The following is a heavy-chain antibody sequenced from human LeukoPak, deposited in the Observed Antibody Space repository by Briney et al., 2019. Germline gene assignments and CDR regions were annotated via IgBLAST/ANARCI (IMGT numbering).Heavy chain of an antibody. CDR2: IYTSGST. CDR1: GGSISSYY. D-gene: IGHD3-3*01. Sequence: SETLSLTCTVSGGSISSYYWSWIRQPAGKGLEWIGRIYTSGSTNYNPSLKSRVTMSVDTSKNQFSLKLSSVTAADTAVYYCARDREIFGVVTAQYYFDYWGQGTLVTVSS. V-gene: IGHV4-4*07. J-gene: IGHJ4*02. CDR3: ARDREIFGVVTAQYYFDY.